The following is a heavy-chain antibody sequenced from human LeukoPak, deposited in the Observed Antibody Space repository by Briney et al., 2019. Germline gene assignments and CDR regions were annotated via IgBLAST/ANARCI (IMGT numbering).Heavy chain of an antibody. J-gene: IGHJ4*02. CDR2: INSDGSST. D-gene: IGHD3-3*01. V-gene: IGHV3-74*01. Sequence: GGSLRLSYAASGFTFSSYWMHWVRQAPGKGLVWVSRINSDGSSTSYADSVKGRFTISRDNAKNTLYLQMNSLRAEDTAVYYCALSLYSYFWSAYPFDYWGQGTLVTVSS. CDR3: ALSLYSYFWSAYPFDY. CDR1: GFTFSSYW.